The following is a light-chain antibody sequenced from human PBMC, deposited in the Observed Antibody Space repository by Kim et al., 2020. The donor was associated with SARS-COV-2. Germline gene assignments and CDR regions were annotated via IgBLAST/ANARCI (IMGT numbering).Light chain of an antibody. CDR2: GNS. Sequence: RVTISCTGSSSNIGAGYDVHWYQQLPGTAPKLLIYGNSNRPSGVPDRFSGSKSGTSASLAITGLQAEDEADYYCQSYDSSLSGREVFGGGTQLTVL. V-gene: IGLV1-40*01. CDR3: QSYDSSLSGREV. J-gene: IGLJ2*01. CDR1: SSNIGAGYD.